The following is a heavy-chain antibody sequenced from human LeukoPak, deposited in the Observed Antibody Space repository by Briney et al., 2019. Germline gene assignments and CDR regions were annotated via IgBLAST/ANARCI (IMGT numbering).Heavy chain of an antibody. CDR1: GFTVSSNY. CDR2: IYSSGDT. D-gene: IGHD4-17*01. V-gene: IGHV3-66*03. Sequence: GGSLRLSCAASGFTVSSNYMSWVRQTPGRGLEWLSIIYSSGDTFYASSLKGRFTISRDNSKNTLYLQMNSLRAEDTAVYYCARETGSAVGSTDFDYWGQGTLVTVSS. J-gene: IGHJ4*02. CDR3: ARETGSAVGSTDFDY.